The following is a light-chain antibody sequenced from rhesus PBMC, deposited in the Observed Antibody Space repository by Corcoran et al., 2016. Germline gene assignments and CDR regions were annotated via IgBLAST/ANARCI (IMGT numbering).Light chain of an antibody. Sequence: DIQMTQSPSSLSASVGDRVTITCRASQGISNWLAWYQQKPVKAPKLLIYRASNLETGVPSRFSGSGSGTDFPLSIRSLQPEDIATYYCQQHDNSPLTFGGGTKVEIK. CDR3: QQHDNSPLT. V-gene: IGKV1-69*01. CDR1: QGISNW. CDR2: RAS. J-gene: IGKJ4*01.